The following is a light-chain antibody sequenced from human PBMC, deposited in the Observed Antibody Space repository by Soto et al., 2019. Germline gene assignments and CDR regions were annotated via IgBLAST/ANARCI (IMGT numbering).Light chain of an antibody. CDR1: QGVSIY. Sequence: IELTQSPFSLSASLGDRVTITCRASQGVSIYLAWYQQKLGKATKVFIYGAPTLQAGVPSRLSGSGSGPDFTLTISSLQPEDFATYYCQHLYSDPRTWTFGQGTKVDIK. CDR3: QHLYSDPRTWT. J-gene: IGKJ1*01. V-gene: IGKV1-9*01. CDR2: GAP.